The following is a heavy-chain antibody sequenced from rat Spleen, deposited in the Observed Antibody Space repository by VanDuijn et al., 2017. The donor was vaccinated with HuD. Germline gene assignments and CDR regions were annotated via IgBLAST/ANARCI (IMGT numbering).Heavy chain of an antibody. Sequence: EVQLVESGGGLVQPGRSLKLSCAASGFSFSNYGMHWIRQAPTKGLEWVATIIYDGSSTYYRDSVKGRFTISRDYAKSTLYLQMDSLRSEDTATYYCAKGLITGYVMDAWGQGASVTVSS. V-gene: IGHV5-29*01. J-gene: IGHJ4*01. D-gene: IGHD1-1*01. CDR2: IIYDGSST. CDR1: GFSFSNYG. CDR3: AKGLITGYVMDA.